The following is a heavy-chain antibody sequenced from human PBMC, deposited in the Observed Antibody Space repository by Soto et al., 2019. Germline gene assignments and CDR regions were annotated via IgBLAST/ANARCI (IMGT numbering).Heavy chain of an antibody. CDR1: GGTFSSYA. V-gene: IGHV1-69*06. CDR3: AKLDYSIGYYYYGMDV. D-gene: IGHD4-4*01. CDR2: IIPIFGTA. J-gene: IGHJ6*02. Sequence: GASVKVSCKASGGTFSSYAISWVRQAPGQGLEWMGGIIPIFGTANYAQKFQGRVTITADKSTSTAYMELSSPRSEDTAVYYCAKLDYSIGYYYYGMDVWGQGTTVTVSS.